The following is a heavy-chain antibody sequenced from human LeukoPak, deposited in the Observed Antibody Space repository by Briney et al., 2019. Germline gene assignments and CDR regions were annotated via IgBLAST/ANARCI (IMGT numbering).Heavy chain of an antibody. V-gene: IGHV1-24*01. CDR1: GYTLTELS. CDR3: ATADSGSYLD. CDR2: FDPEDGET. D-gene: IGHD1-26*01. J-gene: IGHJ4*02. Sequence: ASVKVSFTVSGYTLTELSMHWVRQAPGKGLEWMGGFDPEDGETIYAQKFQGRVTMTEDTSTDTAYMELSSLRSEDTAVYYCATADSGSYLDWGQGTLVTVSS.